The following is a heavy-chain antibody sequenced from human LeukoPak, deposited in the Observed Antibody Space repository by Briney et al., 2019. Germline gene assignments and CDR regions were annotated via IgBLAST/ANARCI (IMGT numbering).Heavy chain of an antibody. Sequence: PSETLSLTCTVSGGSISSYYWSWIRQPAGNGLEWIGRIYNSGSTNYNPSLKSRVTMSVDTSKNQFSLKLSSVTAADTAVYYCAREWVYCGGDCYYDYWGQGTLVTVSS. CDR3: AREWVYCGGDCYYDY. CDR2: IYNSGST. J-gene: IGHJ4*02. V-gene: IGHV4-4*07. D-gene: IGHD2-21*02. CDR1: GGSISSYY.